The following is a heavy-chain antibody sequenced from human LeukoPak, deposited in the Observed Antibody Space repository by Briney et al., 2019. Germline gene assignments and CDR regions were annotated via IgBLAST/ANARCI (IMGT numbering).Heavy chain of an antibody. V-gene: IGHV1-8*01. CDR1: GYTFTSYD. D-gene: IGHD1-7*01. J-gene: IGHJ3*02. CDR2: MNPNSGNT. Sequence: GASVTVSFTASGYTFTSYDINWVRQATGQGREWMGWMNPNSGNTGYAQKFQGRVTMTRNTSISTAYMELSSLRSEDTAVYYCARDARRGVELKAFDIWGQGTMVTVSS. CDR3: ARDARRGVELKAFDI.